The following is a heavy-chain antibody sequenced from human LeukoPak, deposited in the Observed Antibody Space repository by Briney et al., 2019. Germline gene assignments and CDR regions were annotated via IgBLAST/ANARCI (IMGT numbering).Heavy chain of an antibody. J-gene: IGHJ4*02. CDR1: GFTFSSYS. CDR3: ARPAGYDILTGYSEGTLDY. D-gene: IGHD3-9*01. CDR2: ISSSSSYI. Sequence: PGGSLRLSCAASGFTFSSYSMNWVRQAPGKGLEWVSSISSSSSYIYYADSVKGRFAISRDNAKNSLYLQMNSLRAEDTAVYYCARPAGYDILTGYSEGTLDYWGQGTLVTVSS. V-gene: IGHV3-21*01.